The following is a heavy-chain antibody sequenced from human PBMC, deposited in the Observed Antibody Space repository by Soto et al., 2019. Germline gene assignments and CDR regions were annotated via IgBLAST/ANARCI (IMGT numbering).Heavy chain of an antibody. CDR2: IIPIFGTA. V-gene: IGHV1-69*01. CDR1: GGTFSSYA. J-gene: IGHJ4*02. D-gene: IGHD3-10*01. Sequence: QVQLVQSGAEVKKPGSSVKVSCKAPGGTFSSYAISWVRQAPGQGLEWMGGIIPIFGTANYAQKFQGRVTITADESTSTAYMELSSLRSEDTAVYYCARGLAYYYGSGSYYNNFDYWGQGTLVTVSS. CDR3: ARGLAYYYGSGSYYNNFDY.